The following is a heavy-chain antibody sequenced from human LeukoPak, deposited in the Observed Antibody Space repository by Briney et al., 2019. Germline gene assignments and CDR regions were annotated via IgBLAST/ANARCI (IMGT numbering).Heavy chain of an antibody. CDR2: IYYSGSA. CDR3: ARQVVVPAAISWFDS. CDR1: GGSISSYY. Sequence: SETLSLTCTLSGGSISSYYWSWIRQPPGEGLEWIGYIYYSGSANSNPSLKSRVTISVDTSKNQFSLTLSSVTAADTAVYYCARQVVVPAAISWFDSWGQGTLVTVSS. J-gene: IGHJ5*01. V-gene: IGHV4-59*08. D-gene: IGHD2-2*01.